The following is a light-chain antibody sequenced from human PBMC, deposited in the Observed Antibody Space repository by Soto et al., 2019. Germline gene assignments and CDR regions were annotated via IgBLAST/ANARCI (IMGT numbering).Light chain of an antibody. V-gene: IGKV3-11*01. CDR2: DAS. CDR3: QQRSNGLYT. Sequence: EIVLTQSPATLSLSPGERATLSCRASQSVSSYLAWYQQKPGQAPRLLIYDASNRATGIPARFSGSGSGTDFTLNISSLEPEDFAVYYCQQRSNGLYTFGQGTKLEIK. J-gene: IGKJ2*01. CDR1: QSVSSY.